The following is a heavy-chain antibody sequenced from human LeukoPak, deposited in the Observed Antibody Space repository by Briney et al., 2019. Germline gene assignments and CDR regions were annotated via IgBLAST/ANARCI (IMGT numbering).Heavy chain of an antibody. V-gene: IGHV1-69*04. Sequence: SVKVSCKASGGTFSSYAISWVRQAPGRGLEWMGRIIPIFGIANYAQKFQGRVTITADKSTSTAYMELSSLRSEGTAVYYCARALDGYNYLDYWGQGTLVTVSS. D-gene: IGHD5-24*01. CDR1: GGTFSSYA. CDR2: IIPIFGIA. J-gene: IGHJ4*02. CDR3: ARALDGYNYLDY.